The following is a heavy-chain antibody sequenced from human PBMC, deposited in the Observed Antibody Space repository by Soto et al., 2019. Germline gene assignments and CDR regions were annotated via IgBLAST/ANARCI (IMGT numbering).Heavy chain of an antibody. J-gene: IGHJ5*02. Sequence: QVQLVESGGGVVQPGRSLRLSCAASGFTFSSYGMHWVRQAPGKGLEWVAVISYDGSNKYYADSVKGRFTISRDNSKNTLDLQMNSLRAEDTAVYYCAKGVRGIQLWLRADVLDWFDPWGQGTLVTVSS. V-gene: IGHV3-30*18. CDR3: AKGVRGIQLWLRADVLDWFDP. D-gene: IGHD5-18*01. CDR1: GFTFSSYG. CDR2: ISYDGSNK.